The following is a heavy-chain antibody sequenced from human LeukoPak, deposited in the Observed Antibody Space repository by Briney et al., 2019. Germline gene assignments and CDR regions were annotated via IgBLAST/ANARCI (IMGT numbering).Heavy chain of an antibody. CDR1: GYTFTNYS. V-gene: IGHV1-46*01. Sequence: ASVKFSCKASGYTFTNYSMHWVRQAPGQGLEWMGIINPSGGSTNYAQKFQGRVTMTRDTSTSTVYMELSSLRSEDTAVYYCARRGGGWSFDYWGQGTLVTDSS. J-gene: IGHJ4*02. CDR2: INPSGGST. CDR3: ARRGGGWSFDY. D-gene: IGHD3-16*01.